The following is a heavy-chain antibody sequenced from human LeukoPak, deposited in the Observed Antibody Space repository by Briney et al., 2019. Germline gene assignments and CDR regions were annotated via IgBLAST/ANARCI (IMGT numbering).Heavy chain of an antibody. CDR1: GFSFSSYA. V-gene: IGHV3-30*04. CDR3: ARVRVRAVLITYYYYSMDV. Sequence: GGSLRLSCAASGFSFSSYAIHWVRQAPGKGLHWVALISYDGGNKDYANSVKGRFTISRDNSKNTLYLQMNSLRAEDTAVYYCARVRVRAVLITYYYYSMDVWGQGTTVTVSS. CDR2: ISYDGGNK. J-gene: IGHJ6*02. D-gene: IGHD3-10*01.